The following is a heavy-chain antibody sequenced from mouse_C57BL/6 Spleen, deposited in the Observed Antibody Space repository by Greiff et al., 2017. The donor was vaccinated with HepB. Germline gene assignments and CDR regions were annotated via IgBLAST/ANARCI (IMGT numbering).Heavy chain of an antibody. J-gene: IGHJ2*01. V-gene: IGHV1-62-2*01. Sequence: QVQLQQSGAELGKPGASVKLSCKASGYTFTEYTIHGVKQRSGQGLEWIGWFYPGSGSIKYNEKFKDKATLTADKSSSTVYMELSRLTSEDSAVYFCARHEDRSSYYGSSYGYFDYWGQGTTLTVSS. CDR3: ARHEDRSSYYGSSYGYFDY. D-gene: IGHD1-1*01. CDR2: FYPGSGSI. CDR1: GYTFTEYT.